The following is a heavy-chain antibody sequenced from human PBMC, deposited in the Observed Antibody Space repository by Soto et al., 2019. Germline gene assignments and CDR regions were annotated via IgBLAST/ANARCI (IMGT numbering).Heavy chain of an antibody. CDR2: ISYGGST. CDR3: SRGILV. CDR1: GGSINSGDYC. D-gene: IGHD5-18*01. V-gene: IGHV4-31*03. J-gene: IGHJ4*02. Sequence: QVQLQESGPGLVKPSQTLSLTCTVSGGSINSGDYCWCWIRQHPGKGLDWIGCISYGGSTSYNPSLKSRVTISVDTSKNQFSLKLTSVTAADTAVYYCSRGILVWGQGALITVSS.